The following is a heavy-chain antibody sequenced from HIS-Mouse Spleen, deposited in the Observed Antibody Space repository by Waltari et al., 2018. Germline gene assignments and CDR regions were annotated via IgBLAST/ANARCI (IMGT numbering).Heavy chain of an antibody. V-gene: IGHV3-48*01. CDR1: GFSFSSYR. CDR2: ISSSSSTI. Sequence: EVQLVESGGGLVQPGGSLRLPCAASGFSFSSYRMPWVRQAPRKGLEWVSYISSSSSTIYYADSVKGRFTISRDNAKNSLYLQMNSLRAEDTAVYYCARDSSSWYFDYWGQGTLVTVSS. CDR3: ARDSSSWYFDY. D-gene: IGHD6-13*01. J-gene: IGHJ4*02.